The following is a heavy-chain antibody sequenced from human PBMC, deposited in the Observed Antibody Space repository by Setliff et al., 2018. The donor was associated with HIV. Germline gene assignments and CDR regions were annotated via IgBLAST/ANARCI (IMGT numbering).Heavy chain of an antibody. V-gene: IGHV4-34*01. Sequence: SETLSLTCAVYGGSLSDHYWSWIRQPPGKGLEWIGEINHSGSTNYNPSLRSRVSISVDTSKNQFSLRLSSVAAADTAVYYCARDPSSSGWSEGLYCFDSWGRGTLVTVSS. CDR3: ARDPSSSGWSEGLYCFDS. J-gene: IGHJ4*02. CDR2: INHSGST. D-gene: IGHD6-19*01. CDR1: GGSLSDHY.